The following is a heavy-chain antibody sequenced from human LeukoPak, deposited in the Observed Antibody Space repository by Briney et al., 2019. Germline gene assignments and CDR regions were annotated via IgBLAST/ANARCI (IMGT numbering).Heavy chain of an antibody. D-gene: IGHD1-26*01. CDR1: GFTFSSYW. V-gene: IGHV3-7*03. CDR2: IKQDGSEK. CDR3: ARIIWQSGSLTFGY. J-gene: IGHJ4*02. Sequence: GGSLRLSCAASGFTFSSYWMSWVRQAPGKGLEWVANIKQDGSEKYYVDSVKGRYTISRDNAKNSLYLQMNSLRAEDTAVYHCARIIWQSGSLTFGYWGQGTLVTVSS.